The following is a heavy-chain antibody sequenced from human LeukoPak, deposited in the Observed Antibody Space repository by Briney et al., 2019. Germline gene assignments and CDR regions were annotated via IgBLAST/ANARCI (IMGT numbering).Heavy chain of an antibody. J-gene: IGHJ4*02. CDR3: AKTVTAIAPWYFDY. V-gene: IGHV4-39*01. D-gene: IGHD2-21*02. Sequence: SETLSLTCTVSGGSISSSSYYWGWIRQPPGKGLEWIGSMYYSGSTYHNPSLKSRVTMSVDTSKNQFSLKLSSVTAADTAVYYCAKTVTAIAPWYFDYWGQGAPVTVSS. CDR2: MYYSGST. CDR1: GGSISSSSYY.